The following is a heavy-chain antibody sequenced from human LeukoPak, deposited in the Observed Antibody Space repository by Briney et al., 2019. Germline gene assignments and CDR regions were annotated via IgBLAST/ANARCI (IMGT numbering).Heavy chain of an antibody. CDR3: ASALSSLGGY. V-gene: IGHV4-4*07. CDR2: IYTSGNT. D-gene: IGHD2-2*01. Sequence: SETLSLTCTVSGGSISSYYWSWIRQPAGKGLEWIGRIYTSGNTNYNPSLKSRVTISADTSKNQFSLRLRSVTAADTAVYYCASALSSLGGYWGQGTLVTVSP. CDR1: GGSISSYY. J-gene: IGHJ4*02.